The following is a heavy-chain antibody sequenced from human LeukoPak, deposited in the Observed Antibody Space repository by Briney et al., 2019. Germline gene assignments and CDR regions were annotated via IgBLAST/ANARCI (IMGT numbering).Heavy chain of an antibody. V-gene: IGHV5-51*01. CDR1: GYSFTYW. CDR3: ASARHGDYVWDY. D-gene: IGHD4-17*01. J-gene: IGHJ4*02. CDR2: IYSGDSHT. Sequence: GESLKISCKGSGYSFTYWIGWVRQMPGKGLEWMGIIYSGDSHTKYSPSFQGRVTISADKSISTAYLQRSSLEASDTAMYHCASARHGDYVWDYWGQGTLVTVSS.